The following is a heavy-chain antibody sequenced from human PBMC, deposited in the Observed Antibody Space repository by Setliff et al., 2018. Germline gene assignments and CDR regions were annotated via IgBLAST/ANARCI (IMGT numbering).Heavy chain of an antibody. CDR2: IWYDGSNK. CDR1: GFTFNNFA. CDR3: ARDHAYGSRFYYYYYGMDV. V-gene: IGHV3-33*01. Sequence: GSLRLSCAASGFTFNNFAMHWVRQAPGKGLEWVAVIWYDGSNKYYADSVKGRFTISRDNSKNTLYLQMNSLRAEDTAVYYCARDHAYGSRFYYYYYGMDVWGQGTTVTVSS. D-gene: IGHD3-10*01. J-gene: IGHJ6*02.